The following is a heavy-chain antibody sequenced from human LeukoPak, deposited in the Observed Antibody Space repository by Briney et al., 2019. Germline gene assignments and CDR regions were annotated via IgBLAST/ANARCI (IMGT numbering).Heavy chain of an antibody. CDR2: ISGSGDNT. D-gene: IGHD6-13*01. CDR3: TKDITAGGLDY. Sequence: GGSLRLSCAASGFTFSSYAMTWVRQAPGKGLEWVSAISGSGDNTYYADSVKGRFTISRDNAKNSLYLQMNSLRTDDTALYYCTKDITAGGLDYWGQGTLVTVSS. V-gene: IGHV3-23*01. J-gene: IGHJ4*02. CDR1: GFTFSSYA.